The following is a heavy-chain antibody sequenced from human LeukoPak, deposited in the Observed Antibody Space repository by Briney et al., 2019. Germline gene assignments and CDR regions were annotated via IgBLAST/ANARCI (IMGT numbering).Heavy chain of an antibody. CDR3: AKDPRGNYVAWLDP. CDR1: GFTFNTYA. D-gene: IGHD4-11*01. V-gene: IGHV3-23*01. CDR2: ISASGVTT. J-gene: IGHJ5*02. Sequence: GGSPRLSCATSGFTFNTYAMSWVRQAPGKGLEWVSGISASGVTTHYADSVKGRFTISRDNSKNTLYLQMNSLRGEDTAIYYCAKDPRGNYVAWLDPWGQGTLVTVSS.